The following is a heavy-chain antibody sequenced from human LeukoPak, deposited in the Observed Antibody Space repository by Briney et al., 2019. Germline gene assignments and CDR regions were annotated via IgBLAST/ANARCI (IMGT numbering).Heavy chain of an antibody. CDR2: INPKSGDT. D-gene: IGHD4-17*01. CDR1: GYTFTGSY. CDR3: ARGPYYGDYSC. Sequence: ASVKVSCKASGYTFTGSYLHWLRQAPGQGLEWMGWINPKSGDTSFEQKFRGRVTMTRDTSISTGYLELSRPRSDDTAVYYCARGPYYGDYSCWGQGTLVTVSS. J-gene: IGHJ4*02. V-gene: IGHV1-2*02.